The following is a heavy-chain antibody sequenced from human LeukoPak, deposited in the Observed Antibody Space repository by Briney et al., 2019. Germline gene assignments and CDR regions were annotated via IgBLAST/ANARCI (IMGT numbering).Heavy chain of an antibody. CDR1: GVSFSGYY. CDR2: INHSGST. J-gene: IGHJ6*03. Sequence: ASETLSLTCAVYGVSFSGYYWSWIRQPPGKGLEWIGEINHSGSTNYNPSLKSRVTISVDTSKNQFSLKLSSVTAADTAVYYCARQRAGQWPSYYYYYYMDVWGKGTTVTISS. V-gene: IGHV4-34*01. CDR3: ARQRAGQWPSYYYYYYMDV. D-gene: IGHD6-19*01.